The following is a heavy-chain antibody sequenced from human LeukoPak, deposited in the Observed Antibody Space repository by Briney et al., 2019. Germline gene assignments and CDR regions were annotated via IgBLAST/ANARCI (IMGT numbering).Heavy chain of an antibody. CDR1: GFTFSSYE. J-gene: IGHJ6*04. D-gene: IGHD3-10*02. CDR2: ISSSGSTI. Sequence: PGGSLRLSCAASGFTFSSYEMNWVRQAPGKGLEWVSYISSSGSTIHYADSVEGRFTISRDNAKNSLYLQMNSLRAEDTAVYYCAELGITMIGGVWGKGTTVTISS. CDR3: AELGITMIGGV. V-gene: IGHV3-48*03.